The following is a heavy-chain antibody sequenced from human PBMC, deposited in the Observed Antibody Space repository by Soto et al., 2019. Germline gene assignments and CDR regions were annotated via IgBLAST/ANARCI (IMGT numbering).Heavy chain of an antibody. V-gene: IGHV4-61*01. CDR1: GGSISSSSYY. Sequence: SETLSLTCTVSGGSISSSSYYWGWIRQPPGKGLEWIGYIYYSGSTNYNPSLKSRVTISVDTSKNQFSLKLSSVTAADTAVYYCARDRAQLYDYWGQGTLVTVSS. CDR2: IYYSGST. CDR3: ARDRAQLYDY. D-gene: IGHD3-10*01. J-gene: IGHJ4*02.